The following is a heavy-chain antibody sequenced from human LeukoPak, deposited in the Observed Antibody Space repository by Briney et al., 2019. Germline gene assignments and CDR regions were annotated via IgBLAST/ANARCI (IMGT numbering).Heavy chain of an antibody. CDR3: AKDMESAMDV. Sequence: GGSLRLSCAASGFTFSSYGMHWVRQAPGKGLEWVAVISYDGSNKYYADSVKGRFTISRDNSKNTLYLQMNSLRAEDTAVFYCAKDMESAMDVWGQGTTVTVSS. V-gene: IGHV3-30*18. J-gene: IGHJ6*02. CDR2: ISYDGSNK. D-gene: IGHD1-1*01. CDR1: GFTFSSYG.